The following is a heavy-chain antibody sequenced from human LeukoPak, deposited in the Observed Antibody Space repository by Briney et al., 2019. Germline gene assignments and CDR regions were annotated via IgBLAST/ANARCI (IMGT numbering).Heavy chain of an antibody. CDR2: ISSGGNTK. CDR1: GYTFSDYY. V-gene: IGHV3-11*01. J-gene: IGHJ6*02. D-gene: IGHD2-15*01. CDR3: ARDHCSGGSCYSGYFYDMDV. Sequence: GGSLRLSCAGSGYTFSDYYMSWIRQAPGKGLEWVSYISSGGNTKYYADSVKGRFTISRDNAKNSLYLQTNSLRAEDTAVYYCARDHCSGGSCYSGYFYDMDVWGQGTTVTVSS.